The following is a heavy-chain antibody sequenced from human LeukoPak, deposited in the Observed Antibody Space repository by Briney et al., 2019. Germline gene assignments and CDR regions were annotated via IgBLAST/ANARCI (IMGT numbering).Heavy chain of an antibody. D-gene: IGHD6-19*01. CDR2: ISGSGGST. J-gene: IGHJ2*01. V-gene: IGHV3-23*01. CDR1: GFTFSSYA. CDR3: AKAVTSGWGHPADL. Sequence: PGGSLRLSCAASGFTFSSYAMSWVRQAPGKGLEWVSAISGSGGSTYYADSVKGRFTISRDNAKNSLYLQMNSLRAEDTALYYCAKAVTSGWGHPADLWGRGTLVTVSS.